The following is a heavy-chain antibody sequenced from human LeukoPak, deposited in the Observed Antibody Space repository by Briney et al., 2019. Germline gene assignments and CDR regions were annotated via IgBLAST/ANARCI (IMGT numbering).Heavy chain of an antibody. Sequence: GGSLRLSCAASGFTFSSYGMHWVRQAPGKGLEWVADIWYDGKTEHFADSVKGRFTISRDNFKNTLYLQMNSLRAEDTAVYYCAKERAQYSSGWYVSDYWGQGTLVTVSS. V-gene: IGHV3-33*06. J-gene: IGHJ4*02. CDR1: GFTFSSYG. D-gene: IGHD6-19*01. CDR3: AKERAQYSSGWYVSDY. CDR2: IWYDGKTE.